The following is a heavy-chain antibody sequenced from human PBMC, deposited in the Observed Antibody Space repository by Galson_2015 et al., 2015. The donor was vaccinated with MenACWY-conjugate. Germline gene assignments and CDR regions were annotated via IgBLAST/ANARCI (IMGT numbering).Heavy chain of an antibody. Sequence: SVKVSCKASGDTFTTHGISWMRQAPGQGLEWMGWISASNGATDYAQKFQGRVSMTTDTSTSTAYMELRSLRSDDTAVYYCARGLSLWSGYLTWFDPWGQWTLVTVSP. CDR3: ARGLSLWSGYLTWFDP. CDR2: ISASNGAT. CDR1: GDTFTTHG. J-gene: IGHJ5*02. D-gene: IGHD3-3*01. V-gene: IGHV1-18*01.